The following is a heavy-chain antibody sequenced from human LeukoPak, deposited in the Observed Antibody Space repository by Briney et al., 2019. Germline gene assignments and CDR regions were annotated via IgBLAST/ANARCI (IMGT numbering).Heavy chain of an antibody. CDR1: GFTFSSYG. D-gene: IGHD3-10*01. CDR2: IWYDGSNK. Sequence: GRSLRLSCAASGFTFSSYGMHWVRQAPGKGLEWVAVIWYDGSNKYYADSVKGRFTISKDNSKNALYLHMNSPRAEETAVYYFAKDMVRGVIIILFDYWGQGTLVTVSS. J-gene: IGHJ4*02. V-gene: IGHV3-33*06. CDR3: AKDMVRGVIIILFDY.